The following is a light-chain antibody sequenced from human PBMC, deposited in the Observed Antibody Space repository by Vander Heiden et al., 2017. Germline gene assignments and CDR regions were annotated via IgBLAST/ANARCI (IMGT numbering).Light chain of an antibody. CDR2: EVR. CDR3: SSYTSSSTLV. J-gene: IGLJ3*02. CDR1: SSDVGGYNY. V-gene: IGLV2-14*01. Sequence: QSALTQPASVSGSPGQSITISCTGTSSDVGGYNYVSWYQQHPDKAPKLMIYEVRNRPSGVSNRFSGPKSGNTASLTISGLQAEDEADYYCSSYTSSSTLVFGGGTKLTVL.